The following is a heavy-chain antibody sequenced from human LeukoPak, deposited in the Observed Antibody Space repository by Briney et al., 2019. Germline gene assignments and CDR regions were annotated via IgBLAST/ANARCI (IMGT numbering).Heavy chain of an antibody. Sequence: ASVKVSCKASGYTFTNYDINWVRQATGQGLEWMGWMNPNSGNTGFVQKFQGRVILTRDTSINTAYMELSSLRSDDTAVYYCAREWTDYCTNGVCYAFFDYWGQGTLVTVSS. CDR1: GYTFTNYD. D-gene: IGHD2-8*01. V-gene: IGHV1-8*02. J-gene: IGHJ4*02. CDR2: MNPNSGNT. CDR3: AREWTDYCTNGVCYAFFDY.